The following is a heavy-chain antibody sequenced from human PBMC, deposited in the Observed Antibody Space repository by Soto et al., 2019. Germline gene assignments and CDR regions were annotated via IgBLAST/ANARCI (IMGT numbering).Heavy chain of an antibody. CDR3: ARDRLDFYDSSALYYFDY. V-gene: IGHV1-69*06. J-gene: IGHJ4*02. Sequence: GASVKVSCKASGGTFSNYAINWVRQAPGQGLEWMGGIIPIFGTTNYAPKFQGRVTITADKSTSTAYMELSSLRSEDTAVYYCARDRLDFYDSSALYYFDYWGQGTLVTVSS. D-gene: IGHD3-22*01. CDR1: GGTFSNYA. CDR2: IIPIFGTT.